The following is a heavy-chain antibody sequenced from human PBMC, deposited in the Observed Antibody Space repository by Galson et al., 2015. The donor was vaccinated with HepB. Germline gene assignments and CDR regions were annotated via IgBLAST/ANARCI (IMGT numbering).Heavy chain of an antibody. D-gene: IGHD2-21*01. CDR2: ISSSSAI. CDR3: ARDLPWSFRGYGMDV. V-gene: IGHV3-48*04. CDR1: GFTFKTHS. J-gene: IGHJ6*02. Sequence: SLRLSCAASGFTFKTHSMNWVRQAPGKGLEWVSYISSSSAIDYADSVKGRFTIFRDNAKNSLYLQMNSLRTADTAVYYCARDLPWSFRGYGMDVWGQGTTVTVSS.